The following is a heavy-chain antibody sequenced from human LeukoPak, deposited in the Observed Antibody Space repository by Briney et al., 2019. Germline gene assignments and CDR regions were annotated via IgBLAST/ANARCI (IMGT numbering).Heavy chain of an antibody. CDR3: AKGGRGGYNIAFDV. CDR2: FSATDGNA. D-gene: IGHD5-24*01. J-gene: IGHJ3*01. V-gene: IGHV3-23*01. CDR1: GFTLSNSA. Sequence: GGSLRLSCAASGFTLSNSAMTWVRQAPGKGLECVSGFSATDGNANYADSVKGRFTISRDNSKNTLHLQMNSLRPEDTALYYCAKGGRGGYNIAFDVWGQGTMVTVSS.